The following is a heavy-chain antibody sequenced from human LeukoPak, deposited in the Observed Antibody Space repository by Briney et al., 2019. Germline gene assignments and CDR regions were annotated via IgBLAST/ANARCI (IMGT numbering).Heavy chain of an antibody. CDR1: GFTFNTYA. D-gene: IGHD6-19*01. Sequence: GGSLRLFCAVSGFTFNTYAMSWVRQAPGKGLEGVSGISGCGGSTYYADSVKGRFTISRDDSKNTLYLQMNSLRAEDTAVYYCAKSAKKGIAVAYDAFDIWGQGTMVTVSS. CDR2: ISGCGGST. CDR3: AKSAKKGIAVAYDAFDI. V-gene: IGHV3-23*01. J-gene: IGHJ3*02.